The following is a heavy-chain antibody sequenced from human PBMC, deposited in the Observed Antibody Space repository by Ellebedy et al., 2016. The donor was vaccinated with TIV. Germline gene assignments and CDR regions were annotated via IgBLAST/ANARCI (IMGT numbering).Heavy chain of an antibody. D-gene: IGHD4-17*01. J-gene: IGHJ3*01. CDR2: INQDGSEN. Sequence: GGSLRLSCAAPGFTFSSYWMSWVRQAPGKGLEWVANINQDGSENYYVDSVKGRFTIARDNAKNSLYLQINSLGADDTAVYYCATDGSYGDYRSPTHGFEFWGQGTLVTVSS. CDR1: GFTFSSYW. CDR3: ATDGSYGDYRSPTHGFEF. V-gene: IGHV3-7*01.